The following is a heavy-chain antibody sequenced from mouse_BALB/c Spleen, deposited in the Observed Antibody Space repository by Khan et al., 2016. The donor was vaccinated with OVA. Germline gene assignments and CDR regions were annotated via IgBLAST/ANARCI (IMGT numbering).Heavy chain of an antibody. CDR2: ISYIGGT. Sequence: EVQLQESGPGLVKPSQSLSLTCTVTGYSITSGYAWNWIRQFPGNKLEWMGYISYIGGTSYNPSLKSRISITRDTSKNQFFLQLNSVTTEDTATYYCARGNYYGYYFDYWGQGTTLTGSS. J-gene: IGHJ2*01. D-gene: IGHD1-1*01. CDR3: ARGNYYGYYFDY. V-gene: IGHV3-2*02. CDR1: GYSITSGYA.